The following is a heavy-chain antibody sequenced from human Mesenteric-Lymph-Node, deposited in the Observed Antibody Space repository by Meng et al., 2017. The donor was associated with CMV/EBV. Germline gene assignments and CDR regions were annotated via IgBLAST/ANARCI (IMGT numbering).Heavy chain of an antibody. J-gene: IGHJ5*02. Sequence: GESLKISCAVSGFIVSDNYVTWVRQAPGKGLEWVSVIYNSGSTYYADSVKGRFTISRDNSKNTLYLQMNSLRAEDTAVYYCAKEDRELLWFGEFGPGWFDPWGQGTLVTVSS. CDR3: AKEDRELLWFGEFGPGWFDP. CDR2: IYNSGST. D-gene: IGHD3-10*01. CDR1: GFIVSDNY. V-gene: IGHV3-53*01.